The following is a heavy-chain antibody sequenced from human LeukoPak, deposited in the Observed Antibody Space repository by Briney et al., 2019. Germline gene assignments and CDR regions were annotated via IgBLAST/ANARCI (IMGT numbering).Heavy chain of an antibody. CDR1: GGSISSGGYS. CDR2: IYYSGST. J-gene: IGHJ3*02. Sequence: SETLSLTCAVSGGSISSGGYSWSWIRQPPGKGLEWIGYIYYSGSTYYNPSLRSRVSISIDRSKNQFSLKLSSVTAADTAVYYCASLRKRGGAFDIWGQGTMVTVSS. V-gene: IGHV4-30-4*07. CDR3: ASLRKRGGAFDI.